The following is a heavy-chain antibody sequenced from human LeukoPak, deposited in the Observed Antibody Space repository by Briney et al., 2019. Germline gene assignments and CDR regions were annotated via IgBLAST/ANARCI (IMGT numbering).Heavy chain of an antibody. CDR3: ARGRYSSSWYGRPPYYGMDV. J-gene: IGHJ6*02. Sequence: SETLSLTCAVYGGSFSGYYWSWIRQPPGKGLEWFGEINHSGSTNYNPSLKSRVTISVDTSKNQFSLKLSSVTAADTAVYYCARGRYSSSWYGRPPYYGMDVWGQGTTVTVSS. V-gene: IGHV4-34*01. CDR1: GGSFSGYY. D-gene: IGHD6-13*01. CDR2: INHSGST.